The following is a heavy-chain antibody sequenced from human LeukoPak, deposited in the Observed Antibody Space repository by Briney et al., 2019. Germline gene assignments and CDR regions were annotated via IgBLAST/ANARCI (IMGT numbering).Heavy chain of an antibody. D-gene: IGHD3-10*01. J-gene: IGHJ3*02. CDR2: ISYDSSNK. Sequence: GGSLRLSCAASEFTFSTYAMHWVRQAPGKGLEWVAVISYDSSNKYYADSVKGRFTISRDNSKNTLYLQMNSLRAEDTAIYYCARETSGDLGMGALDIWGRGTMVTVS. CDR3: ARETSGDLGMGALDI. V-gene: IGHV3-30-3*01. CDR1: EFTFSTYA.